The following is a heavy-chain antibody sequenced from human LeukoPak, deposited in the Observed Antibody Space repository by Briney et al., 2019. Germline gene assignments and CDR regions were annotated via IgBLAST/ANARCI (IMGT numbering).Heavy chain of an antibody. Sequence: GGSLRLSCAASGFTFSSYDMHWVRQAPGKGLEWVAVLWYDGNNRYYADSVKGRFTISRDNSKNTLYLQMNSLRAEDTAVYYCARESAAGTRDYWGQGTLVTVSS. V-gene: IGHV3-33*01. CDR3: ARESAAGTRDY. J-gene: IGHJ4*02. CDR2: LWYDGNNR. D-gene: IGHD6-13*01. CDR1: GFTFSSYD.